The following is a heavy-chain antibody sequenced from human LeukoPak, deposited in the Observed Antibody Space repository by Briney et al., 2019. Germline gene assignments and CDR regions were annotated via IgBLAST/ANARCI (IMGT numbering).Heavy chain of an antibody. CDR3: ATYGIAAAGGDY. CDR2: IKEDGSEK. D-gene: IGHD6-13*01. CDR1: GFIFRSYW. Sequence: GGSLRLSCAASGFIFRSYWMSWVRQAPGKGLEWVANIKEDGSEKYYVGSVKGRFTISRDNAENSLYLQMNSLTAEDTAVYYCATYGIAAAGGDYWGQGTLVTVSS. J-gene: IGHJ4*02. V-gene: IGHV3-7*01.